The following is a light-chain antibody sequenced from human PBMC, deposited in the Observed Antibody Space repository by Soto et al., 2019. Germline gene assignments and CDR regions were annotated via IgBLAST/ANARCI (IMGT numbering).Light chain of an antibody. Sequence: DIHMTQSPSTLSASVGDRVTITCRVSQSIGNLLAWFHQKPGMAPKLLIYEASILESGVPSRFSGSGSGTEFTLTINSLHPDDVATYYCQQDSYFWTFGQGTKVEIK. CDR1: QSIGNL. CDR3: QQDSYFWT. J-gene: IGKJ1*01. CDR2: EAS. V-gene: IGKV1-5*01.